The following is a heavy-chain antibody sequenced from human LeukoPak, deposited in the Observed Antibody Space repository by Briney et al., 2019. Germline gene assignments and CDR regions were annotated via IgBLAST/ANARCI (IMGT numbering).Heavy chain of an antibody. CDR2: ISSSISTI. J-gene: IGHJ3*02. D-gene: IGHD3-3*01. Sequence: PGGSLRLSCAASGFTFSSYSMNLVREAPGQGLGGFSYISSSISTIYYADSVKGRFTISRDNAKNSLYLQMNSLRAEDTAVYYCARDPYWTIFGVVTYDAFDIWGQGTMVTVSS. V-gene: IGHV3-48*01. CDR1: GFTFSSYS. CDR3: ARDPYWTIFGVVTYDAFDI.